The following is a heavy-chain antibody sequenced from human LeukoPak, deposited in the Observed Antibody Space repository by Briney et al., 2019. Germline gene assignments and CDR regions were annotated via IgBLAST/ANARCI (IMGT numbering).Heavy chain of an antibody. V-gene: IGHV1-8*03. D-gene: IGHD6-13*01. J-gene: IGHJ6*03. Sequence: PSVKVSCKASGYTFTSYDINWVRQATGQGLEWMGWMNPNSGNTGYAQKFQGRVTITRNTSISTAYMELSSLRSEDTAVYYCARAYSSSWYDYYYMDVWGKGTTVTISS. CDR1: GYTFTSYD. CDR3: ARAYSSSWYDYYYMDV. CDR2: MNPNSGNT.